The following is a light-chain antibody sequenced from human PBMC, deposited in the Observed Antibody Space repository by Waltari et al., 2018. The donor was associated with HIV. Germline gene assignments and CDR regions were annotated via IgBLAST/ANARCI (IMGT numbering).Light chain of an antibody. J-gene: IGLJ2*01. CDR3: QAWGSSTSGV. Sequence: SYEVTQPPSVAVSPGQTASITCSGYELGDKYTCWYQQKPGQSPLLVIYQDNKRPSGIPERFSAPSSGQAATLTISGTLPMDEADYYCQAWGSSTSGVFGRGTRLTVL. V-gene: IGLV3-1*01. CDR1: ELGDKY. CDR2: QDN.